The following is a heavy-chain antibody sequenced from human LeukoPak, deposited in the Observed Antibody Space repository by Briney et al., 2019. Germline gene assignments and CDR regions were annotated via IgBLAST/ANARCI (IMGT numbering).Heavy chain of an antibody. V-gene: IGHV4-38-2*02. CDR1: GYSISSGYY. CDR2: IYHSGST. J-gene: IGHJ5*01. D-gene: IGHD3-22*01. CDR3: ARDMEGVYDSSGTWFDY. Sequence: PSETLSLTCTVSGYSISSGYYWGWIRQPPGKGLEWIGSIYHSGSTYYNPSLKSRVTISVDTSKNQFSLKLSSVTAADTAVYYCARDMEGVYDSSGTWFDYWGQGTLVTVSS.